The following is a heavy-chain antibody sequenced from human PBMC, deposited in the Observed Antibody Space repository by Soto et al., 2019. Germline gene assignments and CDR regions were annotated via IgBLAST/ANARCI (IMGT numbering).Heavy chain of an antibody. J-gene: IGHJ6*03. Sequence: GGSLRLSCAASGFTFSSYSMNWVRQAPGKGLEWVSSISSSSSYIYYADSVKGRFTISRDNAKNSLYLQMNSLRAEDTAVYYCASYYGSGSYYYYYYYYYMDVWGKGTTVTVSS. D-gene: IGHD3-10*01. V-gene: IGHV3-21*01. CDR2: ISSSSSYI. CDR3: ASYYGSGSYYYYYYYYYMDV. CDR1: GFTFSSYS.